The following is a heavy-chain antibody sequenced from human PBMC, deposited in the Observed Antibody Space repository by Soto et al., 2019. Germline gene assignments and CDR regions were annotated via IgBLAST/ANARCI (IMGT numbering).Heavy chain of an antibody. J-gene: IGHJ6*02. D-gene: IGHD1-26*01. Sequence: SETLSLTCTVSGGSISSYYWSWIRQPAGKGLEWIGRIYTSGSTNYNPPLKSRVTMSVDTSKNQFSLKLSSVTAADTAVYYCAASGSYFNYYYYYGMDVWGQGTTVTVS. V-gene: IGHV4-4*07. CDR3: AASGSYFNYYYYYGMDV. CDR2: IYTSGST. CDR1: GGSISSYY.